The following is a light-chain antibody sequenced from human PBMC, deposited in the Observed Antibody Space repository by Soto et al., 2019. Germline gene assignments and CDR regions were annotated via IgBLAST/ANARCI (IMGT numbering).Light chain of an antibody. CDR3: QQRSNCPPRIS. CDR2: DAS. J-gene: IGKJ5*01. Sequence: DIEKRPARSTLDASVGDRRPIRYRGRHSISSWLAWYQQKPGKAPKLLIYDASTLQSGVPSRYSGSASETEFTLTTSSPQPDDCAVYYCQQRSNCPPRISCGQVTRLEIK. V-gene: IGKV1-5*01. CDR1: HSISSW.